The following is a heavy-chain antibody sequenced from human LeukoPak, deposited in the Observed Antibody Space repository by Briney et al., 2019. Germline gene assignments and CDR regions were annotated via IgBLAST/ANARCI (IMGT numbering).Heavy chain of an antibody. D-gene: IGHD6-19*01. J-gene: IGHJ6*04. CDR1: GFAFSSYS. CDR2: TNIGSTDT. V-gene: IGHV3-21*04. Sequence: PGGSLRLSCAASGFAFSSYSMNWVRQAPGKGLESVSPTNIGSTDTPYADSVKGRFTLSRDNSDNTMSLQMNSVRYEDTAGYYCAAKQWLALTPAWWGKGTPVTVSS. CDR3: AAKQWLALTPAW.